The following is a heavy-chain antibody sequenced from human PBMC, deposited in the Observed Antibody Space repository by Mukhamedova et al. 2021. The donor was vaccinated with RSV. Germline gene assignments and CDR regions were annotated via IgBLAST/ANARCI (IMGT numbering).Heavy chain of an antibody. CDR2: ISAYNGNT. J-gene: IGHJ4*02. Sequence: GISWVRQAPGQGLEWMGWISAYNGNTNYAQKLQGRVTMTTDTSTSTAYMELRSLRSDATAVYYCARASRGTTVPIDYWGQGTLVTV. D-gene: IGHD4-17*01. CDR3: ARASRGTTVPIDY. CDR1: G. V-gene: IGHV1-18*01.